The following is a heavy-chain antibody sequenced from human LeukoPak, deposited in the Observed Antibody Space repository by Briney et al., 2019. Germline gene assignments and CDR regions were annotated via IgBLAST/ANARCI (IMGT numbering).Heavy chain of an antibody. J-gene: IGHJ3*02. CDR3: ARRDSGYCSSTSCYTSGVFAFDI. D-gene: IGHD2-2*02. CDR2: ISSSGSTI. V-gene: IGHV3-11*04. CDR1: GFTFSDYY. Sequence: GGSLRLSCAASGFTFSDYYMSWIRQAPGKGLEWVSYISSSGSTIYYADSVKGRFTISRDNAKNSLYLQMNSLRAGDTAVYYCARRDSGYCSSTSCYTSGVFAFDIWGQGTMVTVSS.